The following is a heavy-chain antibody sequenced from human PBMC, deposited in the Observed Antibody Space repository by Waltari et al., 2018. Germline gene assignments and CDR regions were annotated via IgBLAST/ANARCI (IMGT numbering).Heavy chain of an antibody. D-gene: IGHD3-22*01. CDR3: ARHVLGPYYNTILPPNY. CDR2: IYYRGST. CDR1: GGSISSSGYY. J-gene: IGHJ4*03. V-gene: IGHV4-39*01. Sequence: QLQLQESGPGLVKPSETLSLTCTLSGGSISSSGYYWGWTRQPPGKGLAWVGSIYYRGSTYYNPSLNSRVTISVDTSKNQFSLKLSSLTAADTAVYFCARHVLGPYYNTILPPNYWGQGTLVTVSS.